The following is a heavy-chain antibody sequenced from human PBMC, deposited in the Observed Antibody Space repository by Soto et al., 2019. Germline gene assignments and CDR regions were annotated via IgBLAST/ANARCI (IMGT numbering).Heavy chain of an antibody. CDR2: IYYSGST. V-gene: IGHV4-31*03. J-gene: IGHJ5*02. D-gene: IGHD3-22*01. CDR3: ARGRDYYDSSGYYRNWFDP. Sequence: QVQLQESGPGLVKPSQTLSLTCTVSGGSISSGGYYWSWIRQHPGKGLEWIGYIYYSGSTYYNPSLKSRVTISVDTSKNQFSLKLSSVTAADTAVYYCARGRDYYDSSGYYRNWFDPWGQGTLVTVSS. CDR1: GGSISSGGYY.